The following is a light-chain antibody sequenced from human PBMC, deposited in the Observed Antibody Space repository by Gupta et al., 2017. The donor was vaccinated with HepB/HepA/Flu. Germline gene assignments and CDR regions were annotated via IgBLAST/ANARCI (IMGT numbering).Light chain of an antibody. CDR2: DAS. J-gene: IGKJ4*01. CDR3: QQYDSLPLT. Sequence: DIKMTQSPSSLSSSVGDRVTITCQASQHSNNYLSWFQQKPGKPPKLLIYDASALETGVPSRFTGSGSETFFTVTITSLQPEDFATYYCQQYDSLPLTFGGGTKVEIK. CDR1: QHSNNY. V-gene: IGKV1-33*01.